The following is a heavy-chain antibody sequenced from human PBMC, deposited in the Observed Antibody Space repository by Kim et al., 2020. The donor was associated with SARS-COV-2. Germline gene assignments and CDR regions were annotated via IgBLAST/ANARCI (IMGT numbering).Heavy chain of an antibody. J-gene: IGHJ4*02. CDR3: AREGSGWYGFDY. Sequence: GGSLRLSCAASGFTFSDHYMDWVRQAPGKGLEWVGRTRNKANSYTTEYAASVKGRFTISRDDSKNSLYLQMNSLKTEDTAVYYCAREGSGWYGFDYWGQGTLVTVSS. CDR2: TRNKANSYTT. V-gene: IGHV3-72*01. CDR1: GFTFSDHY. D-gene: IGHD6-19*01.